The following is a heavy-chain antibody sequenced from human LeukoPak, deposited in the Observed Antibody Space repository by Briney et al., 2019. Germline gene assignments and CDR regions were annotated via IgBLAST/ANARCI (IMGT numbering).Heavy chain of an antibody. CDR1: GFIFSSYW. V-gene: IGHV3-7*01. D-gene: IGHD1-14*01. CDR3: ARNQRRLDY. Sequence: GGSLRLSCAASGFIFSSYWMSWVRQAPGKGLELVANINQDGSKKYYADSVKGRFTISRDNAKNSLYLQMNSLRAEDTAVYYCARNQRRLDYWGQGTLVTVSS. J-gene: IGHJ4*02. CDR2: INQDGSKK.